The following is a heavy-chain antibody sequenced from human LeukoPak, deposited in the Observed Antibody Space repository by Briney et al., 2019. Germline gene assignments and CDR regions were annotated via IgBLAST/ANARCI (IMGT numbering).Heavy chain of an antibody. CDR2: IWYDGSNK. CDR1: GFTFSSYG. Sequence: GGSLRLSCAASGFTFSSYGMHWVRQAPGKGLEWVAVIWYDGSNKYYADSVKGRFTISRDNSKNTLYLQMNSLRAEDTAVYYCASDSSGGGDFDYWGQGTLVTVSS. J-gene: IGHJ4*02. D-gene: IGHD6-25*01. CDR3: ASDSSGGGDFDY. V-gene: IGHV3-33*01.